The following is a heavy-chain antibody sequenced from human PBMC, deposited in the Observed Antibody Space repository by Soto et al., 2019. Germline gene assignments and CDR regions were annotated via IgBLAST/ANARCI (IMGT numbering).Heavy chain of an antibody. CDR1: GYTFTSYG. CDR3: ARDQPVSHHYWYFDL. J-gene: IGHJ2*01. V-gene: IGHV1-18*01. CDR2: ISAYNGNT. Sequence: QVQLVQSGAEVKKPGASVKVSCKASGYTFTSYGISWVRQAPGQGLEWMGWISAYNGNTNYAQKLQGRVTITTDTSTSTAYIERMCLRSDDTAVYYCARDQPVSHHYWYFDLWGRGTLVTVAS.